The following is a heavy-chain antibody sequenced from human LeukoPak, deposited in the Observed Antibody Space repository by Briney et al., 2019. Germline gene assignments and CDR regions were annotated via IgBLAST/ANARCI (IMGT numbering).Heavy chain of an antibody. Sequence: GGSLRLSCAAFGFTVSSNYMSWVRQAPGKGLEWVSAISGSGGGTYFADSVKGRFTISRDNAKNTLYLQMISLRAEDTAVYYCTRDATYYLRYGYFDYWGQGTLVTVSS. CDR3: TRDATYYLRYGYFDY. D-gene: IGHD2/OR15-2a*01. CDR1: GFTVSSNY. CDR2: ISGSGGGT. J-gene: IGHJ4*02. V-gene: IGHV3-23*01.